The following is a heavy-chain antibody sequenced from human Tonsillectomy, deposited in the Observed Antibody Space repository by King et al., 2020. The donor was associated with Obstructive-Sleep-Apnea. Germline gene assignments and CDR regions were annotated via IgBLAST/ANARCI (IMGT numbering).Heavy chain of an antibody. CDR2: ISNTGSYT. CDR1: GFTFSTYN. D-gene: IGHD2-2*01. J-gene: IGHJ4*02. V-gene: IGHV3-21*01. Sequence: VQLVESGGGLVKPGESLRLSCAASGFTFSTYNMNWVRQAPGKGLEWVSSISNTGSYTYYADSLKGRFIISRDNAKKSLYLQMNSLRAEDTAVYYCARDTDSELGYCSGTSCYGVDYWGQGTLVTVSS. CDR3: ARDTDSELGYCSGTSCYGVDY.